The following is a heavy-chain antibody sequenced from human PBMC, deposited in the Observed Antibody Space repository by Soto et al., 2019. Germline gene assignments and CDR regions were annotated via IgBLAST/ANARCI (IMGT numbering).Heavy chain of an antibody. CDR2: ISSSSSSYI. Sequence: NPGGSLRLSCAASGFTFSSYSMNWVRQAPGKGLERVSSISSSSSSYIYYADSVKGRFTISRDNAKNSLYLQMNSLRAEDTAVYYCARDLIHDANCSSTSCYLRPDYYYYGMDVWGQGTTVTVSS. V-gene: IGHV3-21*01. J-gene: IGHJ6*02. D-gene: IGHD2-2*01. CDR1: GFTFSSYS. CDR3: ARDLIHDANCSSTSCYLRPDYYYYGMDV.